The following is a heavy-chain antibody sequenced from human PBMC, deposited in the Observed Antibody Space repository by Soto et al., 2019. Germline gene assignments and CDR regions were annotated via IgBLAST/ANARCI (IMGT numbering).Heavy chain of an antibody. CDR1: GVSRKSGDYD. V-gene: IGHV4-30-4*01. CDR3: ARALVATIGGMEV. D-gene: IGHD5-12*01. J-gene: IGHJ6*02. Sequence: SXSLTCTVCGVSRKSGDYDGGWIRQPPGNGLEYIGYIYYSGSSHYNPSLKSRVTISLDTSRNQFSLKLSSVTAADTAASYCARALVATIGGMEVSGQRPTVTVYS. CDR2: IYYSGSS.